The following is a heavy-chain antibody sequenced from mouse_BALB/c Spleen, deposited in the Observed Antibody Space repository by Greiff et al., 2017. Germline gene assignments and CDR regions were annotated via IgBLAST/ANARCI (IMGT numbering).Heavy chain of an antibody. CDR2: IDPANGNT. CDR1: GFNIKDTY. CDR3: ARERRGTWFAY. V-gene: IGHV14-3*02. Sequence: EVQLVESGAELVKPGASVKLSCTASGFNIKDTYMHWVKQRPEQGLEWIGRIDPANGNTKYDPKFQGKATITADTSSNTAYLQLSSLTSEDTAVYYCARERRGTWFAYWGQGTLVTVSA. D-gene: IGHD1-2*01. J-gene: IGHJ3*01.